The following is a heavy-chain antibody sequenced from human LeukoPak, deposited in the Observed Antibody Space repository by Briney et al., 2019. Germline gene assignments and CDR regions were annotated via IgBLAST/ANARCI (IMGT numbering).Heavy chain of an antibody. CDR3: ARHEEATHLFDS. J-gene: IGHJ4*02. V-gene: IGHV4-4*09. D-gene: IGHD5-12*01. Sequence: PSETLSLTCTVSGGSISSYYWSWIRRPPGKGLEWIGYIYTSGSTNYNPSLRSRVTISVDTSKNQFSLKLSSVTAADTAVYYCARHEEATHLFDSWGQGTLVTVSS. CDR1: GGSISSYY. CDR2: IYTSGST.